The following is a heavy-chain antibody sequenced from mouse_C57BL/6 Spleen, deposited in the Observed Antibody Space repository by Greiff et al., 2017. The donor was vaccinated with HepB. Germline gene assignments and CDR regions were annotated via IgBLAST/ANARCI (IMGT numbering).Heavy chain of an antibody. D-gene: IGHD2-4*01. J-gene: IGHJ2*01. CDR2: IDPSDSYT. CDR1: GYTFTSYW. V-gene: IGHV1-59*01. CDR3: ARGDYDLNYFDY. Sequence: QVQLKQSGAELVRPGTSVKLSCKASGYTFTSYWMHWVKQRPGQGLEWIGVIDPSDSYTNYNQKFKGKATLTVDTSSSTAYMQLSSLTSEDSAVYYCARGDYDLNYFDYWGQGTTLTVSS.